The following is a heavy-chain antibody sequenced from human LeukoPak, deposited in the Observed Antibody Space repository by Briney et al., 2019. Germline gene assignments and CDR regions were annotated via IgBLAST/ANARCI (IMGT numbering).Heavy chain of an antibody. Sequence: WETLSLTCTVSGGSISSSSYYWGWIRQPPEKGLEWIGSIYYSGSTYYNPSLKSRVTISVDTSKNQFSLKLSSVTAADTAVYYCASNMIVVVISYFDYWGQGTLVTVSS. D-gene: IGHD3-22*01. CDR2: IYYSGST. CDR1: GGSISSSSYY. CDR3: ASNMIVVVISYFDY. V-gene: IGHV4-39*01. J-gene: IGHJ4*02.